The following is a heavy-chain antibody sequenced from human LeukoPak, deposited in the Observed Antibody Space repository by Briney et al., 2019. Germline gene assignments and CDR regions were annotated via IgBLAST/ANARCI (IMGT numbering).Heavy chain of an antibody. CDR2: IRYDGSNK. D-gene: IGHD2-2*01. CDR1: GFTFSGFG. Sequence: GGSLRLSCAASGFTFSGFGMHWVRQAPGKGLEWVAFIRYDGSNKFYADSVKGRFTISRDNSKNTLYLQMNSLRAEDTAVYYCARSVSSRFTSPRRPYYFDSWGQGTLVTVSS. CDR3: ARSVSSRFTSPRRPYYFDS. V-gene: IGHV3-30*02. J-gene: IGHJ4*02.